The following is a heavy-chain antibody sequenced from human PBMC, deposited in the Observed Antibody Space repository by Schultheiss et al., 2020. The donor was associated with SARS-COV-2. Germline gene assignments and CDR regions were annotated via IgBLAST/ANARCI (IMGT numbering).Heavy chain of an antibody. V-gene: IGHV3-48*02. D-gene: IGHD3-22*01. CDR1: GFTFGDYA. Sequence: GGSLRLSCTASGFTFGDYAMSWVRQAPGKGLEWVSYISSSSSTIYYADSVKGRFTISRDNAKNSLYLQMNSLRDEDTAVYYCARVLSGYYPNWGQGTLVTVSS. CDR3: ARVLSGYYPN. J-gene: IGHJ4*02. CDR2: ISSSSSTI.